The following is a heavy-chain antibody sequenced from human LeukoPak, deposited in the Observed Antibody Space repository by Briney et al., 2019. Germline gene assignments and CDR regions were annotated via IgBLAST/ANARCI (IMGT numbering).Heavy chain of an antibody. V-gene: IGHV4-34*01. CDR1: XY. J-gene: IGHJ5*02. CDR2: INHSGST. CDR3: AXXXXXXXXXXWXXP. Sequence: XYXXWIRQSPGXXXXWIGEINHSGSTNYXPSLTSRVTISVDTXXNQXSLKLSSVTAADTAVFYCAXXXXXXXXXXWXXPWXXGXXXXVSS.